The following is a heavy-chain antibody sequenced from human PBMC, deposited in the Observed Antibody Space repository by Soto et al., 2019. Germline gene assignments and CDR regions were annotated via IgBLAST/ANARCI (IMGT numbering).Heavy chain of an antibody. Sequence: QVQLVESGGGLVKPGGSLRLSCAASGFTFSDYYMSWIRQAPGKGLACVSYISSSSRYTNYADSVKGRFTISRDNAKNSLYLQMNSLRAEDTAVYYCARGGGSGYYTIDYWGQGTLVTVSS. CDR2: ISSSSRYT. CDR3: ARGGGSGYYTIDY. J-gene: IGHJ4*02. V-gene: IGHV3-11*05. CDR1: GFTFSDYY. D-gene: IGHD3-22*01.